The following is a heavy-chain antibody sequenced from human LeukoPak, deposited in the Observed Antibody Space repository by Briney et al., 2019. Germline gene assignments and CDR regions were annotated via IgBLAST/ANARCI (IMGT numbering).Heavy chain of an antibody. J-gene: IGHJ4*02. CDR1: GGSISSGDYY. Sequence: SQTLSLTCTVSGGSISSGDYYWSWVRQPPGKGLEWIGYIYYSGSTYYNPSLKSRIAISVDTSRTHFSLKLSSVTAADTAVYYCARWEVWASTGGFDYWGQGTLVTVSS. D-gene: IGHD3-16*01. CDR3: ARWEVWASTGGFDY. V-gene: IGHV4-30-4*08. CDR2: IYYSGST.